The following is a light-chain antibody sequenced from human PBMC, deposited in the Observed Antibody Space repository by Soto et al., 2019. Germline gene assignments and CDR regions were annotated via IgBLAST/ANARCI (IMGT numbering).Light chain of an antibody. CDR2: DVS. CDR1: SSDVGGYNY. Sequence: QSALTQPASVSGSPGQSITIACTGTSSDVGGYNYFSWYQQHPGKAPKLMIYDVSNRPSGVSNRFSGSKSGNTASLTISGLQAEDEADYYCSSYTRRSLDVFVTGTKLTVL. CDR3: SSYTRRSLDV. J-gene: IGLJ1*01. V-gene: IGLV2-14*01.